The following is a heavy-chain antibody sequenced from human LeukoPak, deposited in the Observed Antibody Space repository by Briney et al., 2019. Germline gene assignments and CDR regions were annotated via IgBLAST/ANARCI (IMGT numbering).Heavy chain of an antibody. J-gene: IGHJ4*02. V-gene: IGHV3-48*03. CDR3: ARENWVVPAADY. CDR2: ISSSGSTI. CDR1: GFTFSSYE. D-gene: IGHD2-2*01. Sequence: GGSLRLSCAASGFTFSSYEMNWVRQAPGKGLEWVSYISSSGSTIYYADSVKGRFTISRDNAKNSLYLQMNSLRAEDTAVYYCARENWVVPAADYWGQGTLVTVSS.